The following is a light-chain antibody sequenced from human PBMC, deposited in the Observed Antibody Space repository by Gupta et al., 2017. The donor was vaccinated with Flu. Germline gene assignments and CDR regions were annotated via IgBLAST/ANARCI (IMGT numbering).Light chain of an antibody. CDR3: MQALQTPRT. Sequence: DIVVTNHPLSLPVTPGEPASISCRSSQSLLHNNGYNYLDWYLQKPGQPPQLLIYLGSNRASGVPDRFSGSGSGSDFTLKISRVEAGDVGVYYCMQALQTPRTFGQGTKVEIK. V-gene: IGKV2-28*01. J-gene: IGKJ1*01. CDR1: QSLLHNNGYNY. CDR2: LGS.